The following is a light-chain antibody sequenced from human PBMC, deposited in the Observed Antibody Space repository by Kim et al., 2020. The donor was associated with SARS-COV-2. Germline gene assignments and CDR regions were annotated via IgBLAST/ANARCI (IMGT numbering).Light chain of an antibody. J-gene: IGKJ2*01. V-gene: IGKV3-11*01. Sequence: SLSPGRTATPSCRASQGVSSYFAWYQQKPGQAPRLLIYDASNRATGIPARFSGSGSGTDFTLTISSLEPEDFAVYYCQQRSNWRGTFGQGTKLEIK. CDR3: QQRSNWRGT. CDR2: DAS. CDR1: QGVSSY.